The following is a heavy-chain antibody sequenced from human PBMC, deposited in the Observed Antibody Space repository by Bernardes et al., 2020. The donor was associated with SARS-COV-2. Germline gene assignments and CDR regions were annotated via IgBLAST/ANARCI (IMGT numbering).Heavy chain of an antibody. CDR3: ARRSARPYGMDV. D-gene: IGHD6-6*01. CDR1: GGSISSYY. V-gene: IGHV4-59*01. Sequence: SETLSLTCTVSGGSISSYYWSWIRQPPGKGLEWIGYIYYSGSTNYNPSLKSRVTISVDTSKNQFSLKLSSVTAADTAVYYCARRSARPYGMDVWGQGTTVTVSS. CDR2: IYYSGST. J-gene: IGHJ6*02.